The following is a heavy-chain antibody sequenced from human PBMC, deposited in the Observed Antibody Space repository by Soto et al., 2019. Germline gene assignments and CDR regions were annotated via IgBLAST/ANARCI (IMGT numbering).Heavy chain of an antibody. V-gene: IGHV1-58*01. J-gene: IGHJ4*02. CDR2: IVVGSGNT. D-gene: IGHD1-26*01. Sequence: SVKVSCKAAGFTFTSSAVQWVRQARGQRLEWIGWIVVGSGNTNYAQKFQERVTITRDMSTSTAYMELSSLRSEDTAVYYCAAVSVVGATPYFDYWGQGTLVTVSS. CDR3: AAVSVVGATPYFDY. CDR1: GFTFTSSA.